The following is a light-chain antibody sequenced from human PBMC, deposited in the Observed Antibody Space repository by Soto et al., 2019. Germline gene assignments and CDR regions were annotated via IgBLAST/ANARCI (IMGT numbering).Light chain of an antibody. CDR2: KTS. V-gene: IGKV1-5*03. J-gene: IGKJ1*01. CDR1: ESIYSW. Sequence: IQMTQSPSTLSASVGDTVTITCRASESIYSWLAWYKQIPGKAPQLLIHKTSTLEGGVPSRFSGSGSGAEYSLTISSLQPDDFATYYCQEYNTIFRTFGQGTK. CDR3: QEYNTIFRT.